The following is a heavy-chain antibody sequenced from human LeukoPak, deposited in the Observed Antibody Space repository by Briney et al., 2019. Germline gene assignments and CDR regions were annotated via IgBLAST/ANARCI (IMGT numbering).Heavy chain of an antibody. CDR2: INAGNGNT. Sequence: ASVKVSCKASGYTFTSYAMHWVRQAPGQRLEWLVWINAGNGNTKYSQKFQGRVTITRDTSASTAYMELSSLRSEDTAVYYCARESQEGAFDYWGQGTLVTVSS. CDR1: GYTFTSYA. V-gene: IGHV1-3*01. J-gene: IGHJ4*02. CDR3: ARESQEGAFDY.